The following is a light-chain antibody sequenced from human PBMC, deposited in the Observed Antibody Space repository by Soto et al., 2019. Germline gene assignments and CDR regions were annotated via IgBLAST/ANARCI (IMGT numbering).Light chain of an antibody. CDR1: QSVSSN. V-gene: IGKV3-15*01. J-gene: IGKJ2*01. CDR3: QQYNKWPPYT. Sequence: EIVMTQSPATLSVSPGERATLSCRASQSVSSNLAWYQQKPGQAPRLLIYGASTRATGIPARFSGSGSGTEFTLTISRLQAEDFAGYYCQQYNKWPPYTFGQGTKLEIK. CDR2: GAS.